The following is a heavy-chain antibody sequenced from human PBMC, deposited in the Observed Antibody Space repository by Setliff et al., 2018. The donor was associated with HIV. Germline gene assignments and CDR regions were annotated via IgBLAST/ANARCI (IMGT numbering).Heavy chain of an antibody. CDR3: AKDIVGATNHDDAFDI. Sequence: GESLKISCAASRFTFSSYAMSWVRQAPGKGLEWVSGISDSGGSTYYADSVKGRFTISRDNSKNTLYLQMNSLRAEDTAVYYCAKDIVGATNHDDAFDIWGQGTMVTVSS. V-gene: IGHV3-23*01. CDR2: ISDSGGST. D-gene: IGHD1-26*01. CDR1: RFTFSSYA. J-gene: IGHJ3*02.